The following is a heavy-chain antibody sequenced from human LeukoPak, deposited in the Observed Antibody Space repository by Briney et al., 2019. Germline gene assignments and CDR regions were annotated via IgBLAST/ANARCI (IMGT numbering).Heavy chain of an antibody. CDR1: GFTFSSYE. CDR2: ISSSGSTI. J-gene: IGHJ4*02. V-gene: IGHV3-48*03. Sequence: GGSLRLSCAASGFTFSSYEMNWVRQAPGKGLEWVSYISSSGSTIYYADSVKGRFTISRDNAKNSLYLQMNSLRAEDTAVYYCARDLDCSGGSCCGWYFDYWGQGTLVTVSS. D-gene: IGHD2-15*01. CDR3: ARDLDCSGGSCCGWYFDY.